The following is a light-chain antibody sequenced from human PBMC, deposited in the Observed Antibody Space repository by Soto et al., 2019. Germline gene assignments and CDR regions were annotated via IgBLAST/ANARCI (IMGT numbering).Light chain of an antibody. CDR3: SSYTSNSTAVV. Sequence: QSALTQPASVSGSPGQSITISCTGTSGDVGGHNYVSWYQQHPDKAPKVLIFEVTNRPSGISDRFSGSKSGNTASLTISGLQAEDEADYYCSSYTSNSTAVVFGGGTKLTVL. CDR1: SGDVGGHNY. V-gene: IGLV2-14*01. CDR2: EVT. J-gene: IGLJ2*01.